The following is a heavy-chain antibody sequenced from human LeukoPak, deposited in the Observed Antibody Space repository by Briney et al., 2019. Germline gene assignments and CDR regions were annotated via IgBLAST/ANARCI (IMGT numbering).Heavy chain of an antibody. D-gene: IGHD3-22*01. V-gene: IGHV3-33*01. J-gene: IGHJ6*02. CDR1: GFTLSSYG. CDR3: AGEYYYDSSGSPSFYYYGMDV. CDR2: IWYDGSDK. Sequence: GGSLRLSCAASGFTLSSYGMHWVRQAPGKGLEWVALIWYDGSDKYYADSVKGRFTISRDNSKNTLYLQMNSLRAEDTAVYYCAGEYYYDSSGSPSFYYYGMDVWGQGTTVTVSS.